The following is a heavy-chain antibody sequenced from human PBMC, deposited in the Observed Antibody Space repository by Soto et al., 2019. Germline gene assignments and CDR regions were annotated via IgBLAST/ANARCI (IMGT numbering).Heavy chain of an antibody. J-gene: IGHJ6*02. CDR3: ARHGDVYYYYYGMDV. CDR1: GGTFSSYA. CDR2: IIPIFGTA. V-gene: IGHV1-69*13. Sequence: ASVKVSCKASGGTFSSYAISWVRQAPGQGLEWMGGIIPIFGTANYAQKFQGRVTITADESTSTAYMELSSLRSEDTAVYYCARHGDVYYYYYGMDVWGQGTTVIVSS. D-gene: IGHD4-17*01.